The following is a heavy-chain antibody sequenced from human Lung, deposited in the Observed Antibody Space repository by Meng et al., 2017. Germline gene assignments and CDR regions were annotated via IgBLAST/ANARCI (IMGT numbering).Heavy chain of an antibody. V-gene: IGHV3-20*03. J-gene: IGHJ4*02. CDR2: ITWNGGVK. D-gene: IGHD6-13*01. CDR1: GFTVDSSH. Sequence: VVYGGRVVPPGGSLVLSFAASGFTVDSSHMDWVRQVPGRGLEWVSDITWNGGVKRYADSVRGRFTISRDNAKNSLYLQMNSLTAEDTALYYCARASAGTNFDYWGQGTLVTVSS. CDR3: ARASAGTNFDY.